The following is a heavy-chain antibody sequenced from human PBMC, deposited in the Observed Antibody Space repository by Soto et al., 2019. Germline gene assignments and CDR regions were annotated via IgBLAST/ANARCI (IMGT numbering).Heavy chain of an antibody. CDR1: GFTFSSYA. CDR2: ISGSGGST. J-gene: IGHJ4*02. Sequence: EVQLLESGGGLVQPGGSLRLSCAASGFTFSSYAMSWVRQAPGKGLEWVSAISGSGGSTYYADSVKGRFTISRDNSKNTLYLQMNSLRAEDTAVYYCAKDPDGYSGYDGYWALDYWGQGTLVTVSS. V-gene: IGHV3-23*01. D-gene: IGHD5-12*01. CDR3: AKDPDGYSGYDGYWALDY.